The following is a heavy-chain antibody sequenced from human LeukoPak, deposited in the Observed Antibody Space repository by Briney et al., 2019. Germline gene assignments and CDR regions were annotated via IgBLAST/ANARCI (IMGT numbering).Heavy chain of an antibody. CDR3: AKWAGDVTHANAWYGSLDH. D-gene: IGHD6-13*01. V-gene: IGHV3-23*01. CDR1: EFTFRAYA. Sequence: GGSLRLSCAASEFTFRAYALTWVRQAPGKGLEWVSSISGTGDDTYYADSVKGRFTISRDNSKDTLLLLMSSLRAEDTAVYYCAKWAGDVTHANAWYGSLDHWGLGTPVTVSS. CDR2: ISGTGDDT. J-gene: IGHJ4*02.